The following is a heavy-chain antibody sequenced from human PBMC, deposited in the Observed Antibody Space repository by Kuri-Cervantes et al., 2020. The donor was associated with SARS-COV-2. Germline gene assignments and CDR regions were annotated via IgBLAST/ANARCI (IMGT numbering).Heavy chain of an antibody. J-gene: IGHJ6*03. CDR3: ARSYSSTYYDAYFYYYYMDV. CDR1: GGTFSSYA. V-gene: IGHV1-69*05. Sequence: SVKVSCKASGGTFSSYAISWVRQAPGQGLEWMGGIIPIFGTANYAQKFQGRVTITTDESTSTAYMELSSLRSEDTAVYYCARSYSSTYYDAYFYYYYMDVWGKGTTVTVSS. CDR2: IIPIFGTA. D-gene: IGHD6-13*01.